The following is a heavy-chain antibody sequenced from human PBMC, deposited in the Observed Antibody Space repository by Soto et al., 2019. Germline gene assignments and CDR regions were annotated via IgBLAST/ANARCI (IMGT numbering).Heavy chain of an antibody. CDR2: IKQYGNEK. CDR3: ARARVEHTSRWFFDY. V-gene: IGHV3-7*03. CDR1: GFTFSGFW. Sequence: PGGSLRLSCAASGFTFSGFWMNWVRQAPGKGLEWVANIKQYGNEKNYVDSVKGRFTISRDNVKNSLDLQMNSLRAEDTAVYYCARARVEHTSRWFFDYWSQGTDGTVSS. D-gene: IGHD6-19*01. J-gene: IGHJ4*02.